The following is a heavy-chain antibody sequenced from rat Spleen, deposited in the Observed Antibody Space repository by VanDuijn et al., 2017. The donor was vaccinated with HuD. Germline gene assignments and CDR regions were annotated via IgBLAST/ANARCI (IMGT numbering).Heavy chain of an antibody. CDR1: GFSLTDYS. Sequence: QVQLKESGPGLVQPSQTLSLTCTVSGFSLTDYSVHWVRQSPGKGLEWMGRMKYDGDTYFNSALKSRLSISRDTSKSQVFLKLNILQTEDIAIYYCTRAHYEGSYYYFDWFAYWGQGTLVTVSS. D-gene: IGHD1-12*02. CDR3: TRAHYEGSYYYFDWFAY. J-gene: IGHJ3*01. V-gene: IGHV2S30*01. CDR2: MKYDGDT.